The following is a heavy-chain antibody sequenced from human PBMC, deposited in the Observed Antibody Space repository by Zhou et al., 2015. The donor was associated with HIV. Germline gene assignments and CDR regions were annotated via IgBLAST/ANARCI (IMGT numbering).Heavy chain of an antibody. CDR1: GGTFSSYA. CDR2: IIPIFGTA. D-gene: IGHD3-10*01. Sequence: QVQLVQSGAEVKKPGSSVKVSCKASGGTFSSYAISWVRQAPGQGLEWMGGIIPIFGTANYAQKFQGRVTITADESTSTAYMELSSLRSEDTAVYYCARAGTMVRGDQHFNWFDPWGQGTLVTVSS. CDR3: ARAGTMVRGDQHFNWFDP. J-gene: IGHJ5*02. V-gene: IGHV1-69*01.